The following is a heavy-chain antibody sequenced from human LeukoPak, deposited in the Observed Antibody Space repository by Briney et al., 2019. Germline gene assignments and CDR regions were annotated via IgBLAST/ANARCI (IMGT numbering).Heavy chain of an antibody. CDR3: ARDLSGDIVVVPAAPSGFDY. Sequence: GASVKVSCKASGYTFTGYYMHWVRQAPGQGLAWMGWINPNSGGTNYAQKFQGRVTMTRDTSISTAYMELSRLRSDDTAVYYCARDLSGDIVVVPAAPSGFDYWGQGTLVTVSS. D-gene: IGHD2-2*01. CDR2: INPNSGGT. J-gene: IGHJ4*02. CDR1: GYTFTGYY. V-gene: IGHV1-2*02.